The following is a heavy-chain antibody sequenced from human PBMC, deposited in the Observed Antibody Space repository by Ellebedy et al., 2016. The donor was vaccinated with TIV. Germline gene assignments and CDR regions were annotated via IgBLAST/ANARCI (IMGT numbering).Heavy chain of an antibody. Sequence: AASVKVSCKASGFTFTSSAMQWARQARGQRLEWIGWIVVGSGNTNYAQKFQERVTITRDMSTSTAYMELSSLRSEDTAVYYCAANDYVILDYYYYYGMDVWGQGTTVTVSS. CDR2: IVVGSGNT. J-gene: IGHJ6*02. CDR1: GFTFTSSA. V-gene: IGHV1-58*02. D-gene: IGHD3-16*01. CDR3: AANDYVILDYYYYYGMDV.